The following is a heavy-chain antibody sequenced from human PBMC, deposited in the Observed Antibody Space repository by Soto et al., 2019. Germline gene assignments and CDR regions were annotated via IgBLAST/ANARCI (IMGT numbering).Heavy chain of an antibody. D-gene: IGHD2-8*02. Sequence: QVQLVESGGGVVQPGRSLRLSCAVSGFTVSTYSMHWVRQAPGKGLEWVAVISRDGGTKYYADSVKGRFTISRDNSRNTLFLEMNGLRGDDMAVYYCTGEVASGYWGQGTMVTVSS. CDR3: TGEVASGY. V-gene: IGHV3-30*03. CDR2: ISRDGGTK. J-gene: IGHJ4*02. CDR1: GFTVSTYS.